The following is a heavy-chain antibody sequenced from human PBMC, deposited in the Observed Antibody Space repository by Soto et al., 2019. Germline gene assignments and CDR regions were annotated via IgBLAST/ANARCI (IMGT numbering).Heavy chain of an antibody. CDR1: GFIFSSFA. V-gene: IGHV3-23*01. CDR2: IGGGGGST. J-gene: IGHJ5*02. Sequence: GGSLRLSCAASGFIFSSFAMNWVRQAPGKGLEWVSAIGGGGGSTYYADSVRGRFTVSRDNSKDTVYLHMNSLRAADTAVYYCARGQRALITYGPFDPWGQGTLVTVSS. D-gene: IGHD4-17*01. CDR3: ARGQRALITYGPFDP.